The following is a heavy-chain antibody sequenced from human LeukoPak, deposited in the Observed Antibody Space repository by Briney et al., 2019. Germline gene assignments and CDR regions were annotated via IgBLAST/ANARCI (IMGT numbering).Heavy chain of an antibody. CDR1: GYTFTSYD. CDR3: ARSIVVVPAAMFGIYYYYGMDV. D-gene: IGHD2-2*01. CDR2: MNPNRGNT. Sequence: ASVKVSCKASGYTFTSYDINWVRQATGQGLEWMGWMNPNRGNTGYAQKFQGRVTMTRNTSISTAYMELSSLRSEDTAVYYCARSIVVVPAAMFGIYYYYGMDVWGQGTTVTVSS. V-gene: IGHV1-8*01. J-gene: IGHJ6*02.